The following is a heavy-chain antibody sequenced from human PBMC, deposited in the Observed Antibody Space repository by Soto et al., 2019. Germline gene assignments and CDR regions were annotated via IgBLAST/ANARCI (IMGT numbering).Heavy chain of an antibody. CDR2: IYPPIYDT. CDR3: ASLPYHNSYSGFDY. CDR1: TYTFTNYW. Sequence: GESLKISCKGSTYTFTNYWIGWVRQMPGKGPGWMGLIYPPIYDTNYSPSFQGQVTNTADKSSNPAFLRWSSLKASDKAIYKCASLPYHNSYSGFDYWGQGTPVTVSS. V-gene: IGHV5-51*01. J-gene: IGHJ4*02. D-gene: IGHD1-26*01.